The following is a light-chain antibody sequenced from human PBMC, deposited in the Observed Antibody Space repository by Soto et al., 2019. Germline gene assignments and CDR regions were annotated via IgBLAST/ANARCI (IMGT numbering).Light chain of an antibody. J-gene: IGKJ1*01. Sequence: AIQMTQSPSSLSASVGDRVTITCRASQGIRNDLGWYQQKPGKAPKLLIYAASSLQSGVPSRFSGSGSGTDFTLTISGLQPDDFATYYCHLYTSYSQTFGQGTKVDIK. CDR3: HLYTSYSQT. CDR2: AAS. CDR1: QGIRND. V-gene: IGKV1-6*01.